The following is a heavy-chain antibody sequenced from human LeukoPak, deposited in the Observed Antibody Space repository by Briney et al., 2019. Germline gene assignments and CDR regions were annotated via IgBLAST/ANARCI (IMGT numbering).Heavy chain of an antibody. CDR2: INTNGANT. D-gene: IGHD6-6*01. CDR1: GFTFKSYA. J-gene: IGHJ4*02. Sequence: GSLRLSRSASGFTFKSYAMHWVRQAPGKGLEYVSSINTNGANTYYADSVKGRFTISRDNSRNTVYVQMNSLTPEDTAVYYCVKGLDYSSSQMDSWGQGTLVAVSS. CDR3: VKGLDYSSSQMDS. V-gene: IGHV3-64*05.